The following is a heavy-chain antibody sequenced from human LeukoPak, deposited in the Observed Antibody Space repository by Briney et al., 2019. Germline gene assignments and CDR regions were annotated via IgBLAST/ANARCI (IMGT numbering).Heavy chain of an antibody. D-gene: IGHD1-26*01. Sequence: PSETLSLTCAVYGGSFSGYYWNWIRQTPGMGLEWIGEINHSGSTNYNPSLKSRVTISVDTSKNQFSLKLKSVTAADTAVYYCARRGWELLKLLYFDYWGQGTLVTVSS. CDR1: GGSFSGYY. V-gene: IGHV4-34*01. CDR3: ARRGWELLKLLYFDY. CDR2: INHSGST. J-gene: IGHJ4*02.